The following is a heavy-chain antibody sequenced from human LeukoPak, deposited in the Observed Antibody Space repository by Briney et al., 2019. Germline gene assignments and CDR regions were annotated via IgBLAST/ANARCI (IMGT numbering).Heavy chain of an antibody. D-gene: IGHD1-26*01. CDR1: GFIVNTYA. CDR3: ARDRAVGKTWVEFDP. V-gene: IGHV3-66*02. J-gene: IGHJ5*02. Sequence: PGGSLRLTCAASGFIVNTYAMSWVRQAPGKGLAWVSLIYSDGVTQYADSVKGRFTISRDNSKNTLYLQMNSLRDEDTAVYFCARDRAVGKTWVEFDPWGQGTLDTVSS. CDR2: IYSDGVT.